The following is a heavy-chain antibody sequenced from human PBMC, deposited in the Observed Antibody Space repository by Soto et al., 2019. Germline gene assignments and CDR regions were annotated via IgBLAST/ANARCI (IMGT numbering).Heavy chain of an antibody. CDR1: GFTFSIYA. D-gene: IGHD6-19*01. CDR2: ISGSGGST. CDR3: ARDRLPSYSSGWYGVSYYGMDV. V-gene: IGHV3-23*01. J-gene: IGHJ6*02. Sequence: TGGSLRLSCAASGFTFSIYAMSWVRQAPGKGLEWVSVISGSGGSTYYADSVKGRFTISRDNAKNTLYLQMNSLRAEDTAVYYCARDRLPSYSSGWYGVSYYGMDVWGQGTTVTVSS.